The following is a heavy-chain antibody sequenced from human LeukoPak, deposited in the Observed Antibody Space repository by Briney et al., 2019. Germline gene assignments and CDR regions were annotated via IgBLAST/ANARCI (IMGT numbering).Heavy chain of an antibody. Sequence: SETLSLTCTVSGYSISSGYYWGWIRQPPGQGLEWIGTIYHSGSTYYNPSLKSRLTISVDTSKNQFSLKLSSVTAADTAVYYCARALYCSSTSCYIGLDYWGQGTLVTVSS. V-gene: IGHV4-38-2*02. CDR3: ARALYCSSTSCYIGLDY. CDR2: IYHSGST. D-gene: IGHD2-2*02. CDR1: GYSISSGYY. J-gene: IGHJ4*02.